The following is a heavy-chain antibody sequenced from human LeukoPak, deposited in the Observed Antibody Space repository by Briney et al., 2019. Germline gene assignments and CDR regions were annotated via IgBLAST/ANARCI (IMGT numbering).Heavy chain of an antibody. Sequence: GGSLRLSCAASGFTFSTYSMNWVRQAPGKGLEWVSYISVGSKTIYYADSVKGRFTISRDDAKNSLYLQMNSLRDEDTAIYYCARDIDYWGQGTLVTVSS. J-gene: IGHJ4*02. CDR3: ARDIDY. V-gene: IGHV3-48*02. CDR2: ISVGSKTI. CDR1: GFTFSTYS.